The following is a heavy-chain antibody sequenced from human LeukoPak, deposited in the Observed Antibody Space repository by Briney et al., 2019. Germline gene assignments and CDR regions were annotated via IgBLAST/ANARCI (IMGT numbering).Heavy chain of an antibody. J-gene: IGHJ4*02. CDR1: GFTFSSYA. CDR3: AKQTRPQLERRLGFDY. Sequence: GGSLRLSRAASGFTFSSYAVSWVRQAPGKGLEWVSAISGSGGSTYYADSVKGRFTISRDNSKNTLYLQMNSLRAEDTAVYYCAKQTRPQLERRLGFDYWGQGPLVTVSS. D-gene: IGHD1-1*01. V-gene: IGHV3-23*01. CDR2: ISGSGGST.